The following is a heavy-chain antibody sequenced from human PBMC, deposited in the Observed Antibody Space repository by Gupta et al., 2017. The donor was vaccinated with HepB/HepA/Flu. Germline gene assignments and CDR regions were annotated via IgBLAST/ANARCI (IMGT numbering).Heavy chain of an antibody. D-gene: IGHD1-14*01. Sequence: EVQLVQSGAEVKKPGESLKISCRGSGYSFTSYWIAWGRQMPGKGLEWIGIICPGDSDTKYSPAFQGQVTISADKSISTAYLQWSSLKASDTAMYYCATGGIRSTITWFDPWGQGTLVTVSS. J-gene: IGHJ5*02. V-gene: IGHV5-51*01. CDR2: ICPGDSDT. CDR3: ATGGIRSTITWFDP. CDR1: GYSFTSYW.